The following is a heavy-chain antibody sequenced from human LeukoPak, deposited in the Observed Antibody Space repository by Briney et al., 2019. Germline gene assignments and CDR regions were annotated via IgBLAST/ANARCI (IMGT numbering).Heavy chain of an antibody. V-gene: IGHV4-39*02. J-gene: IGHJ3*02. CDR1: GGSISSSSYY. Sequence: SETLSLTCTVSGGSISSSSYYWGWIRQPPGKGLEWIGSIYYSGGTYYNPSLKSRVTISVDTSKNQFSLKLSSVTAADTAVYYCARDRPPPGSGWYFGGVFDIWGQGTMVTVSS. D-gene: IGHD6-19*01. CDR2: IYYSGGT. CDR3: ARDRPPPGSGWYFGGVFDI.